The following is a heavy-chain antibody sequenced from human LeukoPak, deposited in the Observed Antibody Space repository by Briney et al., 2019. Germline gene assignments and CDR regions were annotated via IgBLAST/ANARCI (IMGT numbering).Heavy chain of an antibody. CDR2: SRSRANSHTT. J-gene: IGHJ3*02. Sequence: GGSLRLSCAASGFSLSDQFMDWVRQAPGKGLEWIGRSRSRANSHTTEYAASVKGRFTISRDDSGNLMYLQMNSLKIEDTAVYFCTSDGGNSGNTAFDIWGQGTEVTVSS. V-gene: IGHV3-72*01. CDR3: TSDGGNSGNTAFDI. D-gene: IGHD3-16*01. CDR1: GFSLSDQF.